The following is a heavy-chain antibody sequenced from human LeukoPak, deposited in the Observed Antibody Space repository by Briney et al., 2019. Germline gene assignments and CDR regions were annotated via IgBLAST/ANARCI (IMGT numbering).Heavy chain of an antibody. CDR1: GCTFSSYA. D-gene: IGHD2-21*02. CDR3: AQFCGGDCYPPHDAFDI. J-gene: IGHJ3*02. CDR2: IIPIFGTA. V-gene: IGHV1-69*05. Sequence: SVKVSCKASGCTFSSYAISWVRQAPGQGLEWMGGIIPIFGTANYAQKFQGRVTITTDESTSTAYMELSSLRSEDTAVYYCAQFCGGDCYPPHDAFDIWGQGTMVTVSS.